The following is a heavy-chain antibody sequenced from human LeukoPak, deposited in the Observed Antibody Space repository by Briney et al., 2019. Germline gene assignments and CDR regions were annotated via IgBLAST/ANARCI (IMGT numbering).Heavy chain of an antibody. Sequence: GGSLRLSCAASGFSFTGFSIHWVRQTPDKGLEWLAVISFDGTTKYYADSVKGRFTISRDNAKNSLYLQMNSLRAEDTAVYYCARDGGTRLKYSFGYGDFWGQGTLVTVSS. CDR1: GFSFTGFS. CDR3: ARDGGTRLKYSFGYGDF. CDR2: ISFDGTTK. V-gene: IGHV3-30*04. D-gene: IGHD3-22*01. J-gene: IGHJ4*02.